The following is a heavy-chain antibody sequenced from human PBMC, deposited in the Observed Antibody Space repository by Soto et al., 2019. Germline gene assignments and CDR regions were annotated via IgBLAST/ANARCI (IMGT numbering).Heavy chain of an antibody. V-gene: IGHV3-30*18. CDR3: AKCAHNAMDV. CDR1: GYTFSNYG. J-gene: IGHJ6*02. CDR2: ISYDGSNK. Sequence: QVQPVESGGGVVQPGRSLRLSCVASGYTFSNYGIHWVRQAPGKGLEWVAVISYDGSNKYYADSAKGRFTMSRDNSKNTLYLQMNSLRVEDTAIYYCAKCAHNAMDVWGQGTTVTVS.